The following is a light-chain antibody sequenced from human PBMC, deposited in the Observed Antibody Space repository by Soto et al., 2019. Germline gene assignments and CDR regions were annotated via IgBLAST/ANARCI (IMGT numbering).Light chain of an antibody. Sequence: IVVTQSRCTLSLSPGARATLACRASQSVSSSFLAWYQQKPGQAPRLXIYDASNRATGIPARFSGSGYGTDFNLTISSLETEDFAVYYCQQRSNWPPTFGQGTRLEI. V-gene: IGKV3D-20*02. CDR1: QSVSSSF. CDR2: DAS. J-gene: IGKJ5*01. CDR3: QQRSNWPPT.